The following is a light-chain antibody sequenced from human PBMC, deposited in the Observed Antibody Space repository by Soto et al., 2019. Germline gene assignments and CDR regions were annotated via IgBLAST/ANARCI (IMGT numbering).Light chain of an antibody. CDR3: AAWDDILSGPDVV. Sequence: QSVLTQPPSASGTPGQRVTISFSGSSSNIGSNYVYWYQQLPGTAPKLLIYRNNQRPSGVPDRFSGSKSGTSASLAISGLRSEDEADYYCAAWDDILSGPDVVFGGGTKLTVL. J-gene: IGLJ2*01. CDR2: RNN. V-gene: IGLV1-47*01. CDR1: SSNIGSNY.